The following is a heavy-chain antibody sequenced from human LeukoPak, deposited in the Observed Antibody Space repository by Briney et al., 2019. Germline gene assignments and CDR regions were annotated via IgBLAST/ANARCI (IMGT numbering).Heavy chain of an antibody. D-gene: IGHD6-19*01. J-gene: IGHJ4*02. CDR2: ISYDGSNK. V-gene: IGHV3-30-3*01. Sequence: PGGSLRLSCAASGFTFSSYAMHWVRQAPGKGLEWVAVISYDGSNKYYADSVKGRFTISRDNSKSTLYLQMNSLRAEDTAVYYCARDGYSSGWPFDYWGQGTLVTVSS. CDR3: ARDGYSSGWPFDY. CDR1: GFTFSSYA.